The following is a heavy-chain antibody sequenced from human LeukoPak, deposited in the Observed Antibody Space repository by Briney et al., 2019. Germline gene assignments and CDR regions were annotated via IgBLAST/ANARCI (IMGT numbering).Heavy chain of an antibody. V-gene: IGHV4-39*07. J-gene: IGHJ4*02. CDR3: ATDRGVYSYGQEVF. CDR2: IHYSGST. D-gene: IGHD5-18*01. Sequence: SETLSLTCTVSGGSISNSIYYWGWIRQPPGKGLEWIVSIHYSGSTYYNPSLKSRVTIAVDTSKNQFSLKLSSVTAADTAVYYCATDRGVYSYGQEVFWGQGTLVTVSS. CDR1: GGSISNSIYY.